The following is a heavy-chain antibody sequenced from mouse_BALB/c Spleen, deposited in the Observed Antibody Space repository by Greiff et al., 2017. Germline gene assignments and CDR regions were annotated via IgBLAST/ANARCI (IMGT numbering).Heavy chain of an antibody. CDR2: ISSGGGST. Sequence: EVHLVESGGGLVNPGGSLKLSCAASGFAFSSYDMSWVRQTPEKRLEWVAYISSGGGSTYYPDTVKGRFTISRDNAKNTLYLQMSSLKSEDTAMYYCARHEQLSYAMDYWGQGTSVTVSS. D-gene: IGHD3-1*01. CDR3: ARHEQLSYAMDY. V-gene: IGHV5-12-1*01. CDR1: GFAFSSYD. J-gene: IGHJ4*01.